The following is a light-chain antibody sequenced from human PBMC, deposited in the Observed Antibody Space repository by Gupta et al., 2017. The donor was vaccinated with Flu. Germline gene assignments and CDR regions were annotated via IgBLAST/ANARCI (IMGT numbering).Light chain of an antibody. CDR2: EVL. CDR1: SSDVGGYNY. J-gene: IGLJ3*02. CDR3: SSYTSSNSLE. V-gene: IGLV2-14*01. Sequence: SALTQPPSVSGSPGPSITIACTGTSSDVGGYNYVSWYQHHPGKAPKLMIYEVLNRPPGVANRFSGSKSGNTASLTIAGLQAEDEADYYCSSYTSSNSLEFGGGTKLTVL.